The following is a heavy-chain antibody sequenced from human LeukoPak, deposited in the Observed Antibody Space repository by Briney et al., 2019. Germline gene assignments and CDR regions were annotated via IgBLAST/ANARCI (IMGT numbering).Heavy chain of an antibody. CDR3: ARFDHVWETHGMDAFDL. Sequence: SETLSLTCAVSGYSISRGYSWGWIRQLAGKGLEWIGNIYHSESTHYNPSLKSRVTISADTSKNQFSLKLTSVTAADTAVYYCARFDHVWETHGMDAFDLWGQGTMVTVSS. CDR1: GYSISRGYS. CDR2: IYHSEST. J-gene: IGHJ3*01. V-gene: IGHV4-38-2*01. D-gene: IGHD3-16*01.